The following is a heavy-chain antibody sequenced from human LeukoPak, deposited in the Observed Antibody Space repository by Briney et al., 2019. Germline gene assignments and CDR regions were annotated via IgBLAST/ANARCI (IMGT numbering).Heavy chain of an antibody. V-gene: IGHV1-69*05. CDR2: IIPIFGTA. Sequence: ASVKVSCKASGGTFSSYAISWVRQAPGQGLEWMGGIIPIFGTANYAQKFQGRVTITTDESTSTAYMELSSLRSEDTAVYYCARGWLQFYGFDFWGQGVLVTVSS. J-gene: IGHJ4*02. CDR1: GGTFSSYA. CDR3: ARGWLQFYGFDF. D-gene: IGHD5-24*01.